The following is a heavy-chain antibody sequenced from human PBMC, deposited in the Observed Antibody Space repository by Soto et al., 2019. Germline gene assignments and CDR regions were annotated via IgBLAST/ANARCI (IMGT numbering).Heavy chain of an antibody. CDR3: ARGQGAAIGDYYYHGMDV. CDR2: IRSRANNFAT. D-gene: IGHD2-2*02. CDR1: GFIFSGSA. J-gene: IGHJ6*02. Sequence: EVQLVESGGGLVQPGGSLKLSCAASGFIFSGSAIHWVRQASGKGLEWVGSIRSRANNFATSSAASVKGRFTFSRDDLKNTAYLQMNTLKPEDTAVYYCARGQGAAIGDYYYHGMDVWGQGTTVSVSS. V-gene: IGHV3-73*02.